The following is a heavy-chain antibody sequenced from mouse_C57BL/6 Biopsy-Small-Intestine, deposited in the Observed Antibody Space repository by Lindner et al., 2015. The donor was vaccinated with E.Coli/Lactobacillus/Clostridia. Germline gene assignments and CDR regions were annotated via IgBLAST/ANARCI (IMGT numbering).Heavy chain of an antibody. Sequence: VQLQESGPELVKPGASVKXSCKASGYSFTGYYIHWVKQSHGNILDWIGYISPYNGISSYNQKFKGKAILTVDKSSSTAYMEFRSLTSEDSAVYYCAANYGTLAWFAYWGQGTLVTVSA. D-gene: IGHD2-1*01. CDR2: ISPYNGIS. J-gene: IGHJ3*01. CDR3: AANYGTLAWFAY. CDR1: GYSFTGYY. V-gene: IGHV1-31*01.